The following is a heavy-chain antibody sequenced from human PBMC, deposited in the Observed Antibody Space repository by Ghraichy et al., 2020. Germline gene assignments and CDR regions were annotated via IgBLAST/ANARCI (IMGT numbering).Heavy chain of an antibody. D-gene: IGHD2-21*02. CDR2: ISWDGGST. Sequence: GESLNISCAASGFTFDDYTMHWVRQAPGKGLEWVSLISWDGGSTYYADSVKGRFTISRDNSKNSLYLQMNSLRTEDTALYYCAKDILAYCGGDCFSYFDYWGQGTLVTVSS. V-gene: IGHV3-43*01. J-gene: IGHJ4*02. CDR1: GFTFDDYT. CDR3: AKDILAYCGGDCFSYFDY.